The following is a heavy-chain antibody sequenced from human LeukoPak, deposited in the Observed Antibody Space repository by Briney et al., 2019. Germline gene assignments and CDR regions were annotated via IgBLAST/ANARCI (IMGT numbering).Heavy chain of an antibody. CDR2: INPGGSSI. J-gene: IGHJ4*02. CDR1: GFTFSSYW. CDR3: ARDSYIVPFDY. V-gene: IGHV3-74*01. D-gene: IGHD5-12*01. Sequence: GRSLRLSCAASGFTFSSYWMHWVRQVPGKGLVWVARINPGGSSITYADSVKGRFTISRDNAKNTLYLQMDSLRAEDTGVYYCARDSYIVPFDYWGQGTLVTVSS.